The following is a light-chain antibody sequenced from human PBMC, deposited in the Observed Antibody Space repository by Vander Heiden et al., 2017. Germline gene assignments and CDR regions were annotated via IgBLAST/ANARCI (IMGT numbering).Light chain of an antibody. V-gene: IGLV2-14*01. CDR1: SGDVGAYNF. CDR3: TSVTRSSTIE. J-gene: IGLJ2*01. Sequence: QSALTQPASVSGSPGQSITISCTGTSGDVGAYNFVSWYQQHPGKAPKLMIYDVTDRASGVSNRFSGSKSGNTASLSISGLQAEDEADYYCTSVTRSSTIEFGGGTKLTVL. CDR2: DVT.